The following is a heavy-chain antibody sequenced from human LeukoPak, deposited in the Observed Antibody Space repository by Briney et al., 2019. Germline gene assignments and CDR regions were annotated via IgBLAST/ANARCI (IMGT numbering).Heavy chain of an antibody. D-gene: IGHD3-3*01. J-gene: IGHJ4*02. V-gene: IGHV3-23*01. CDR1: GLTFSNYG. CDR2: ISGSGGST. CDR3: AKGEFTIFGVVDY. Sequence: GGSLRLSCAVSGLTFSNYGMSWVRQAPGKGLEWVSAISGSGGSTYYADSVKGRFTISRDNSKNTLYLQMNSLRAEDTAVYYCAKGEFTIFGVVDYWGQGTLVTVSS.